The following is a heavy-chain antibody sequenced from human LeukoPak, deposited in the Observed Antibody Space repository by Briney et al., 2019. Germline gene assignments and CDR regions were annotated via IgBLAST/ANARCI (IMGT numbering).Heavy chain of an antibody. CDR1: GFTFSSYS. J-gene: IGHJ6*02. D-gene: IGHD3-3*01. V-gene: IGHV3-21*01. Sequence: GGSLRLSCAASGFTFSSYSMNWVRQAPGKGLEWVSSISSSSSYIYYADSVKGRFTISRDNAKNPLYLQMNSLRAEDTAVYYCARVGFLEWLPDYYYYGMDVWGQGTTVTVSS. CDR2: ISSSSSYI. CDR3: ARVGFLEWLPDYYYYGMDV.